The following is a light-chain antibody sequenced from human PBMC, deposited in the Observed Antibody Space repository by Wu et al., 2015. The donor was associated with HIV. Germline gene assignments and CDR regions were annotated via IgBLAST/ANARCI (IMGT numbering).Light chain of an antibody. CDR1: QSVSSN. CDR2: GAS. CDR3: QKYNTAPWT. J-gene: IGKJ1*01. V-gene: IGKV3-15*01. Sequence: EILMTQSPATLSVSPGEEVTLSCRASQSVSSNLAWHQQKPGQAPRLLIYGASTKATDIPARFSGSGSGTQFTLTISSLQSEDVATYYCQKYNTAPWTFGQGTKVEMK.